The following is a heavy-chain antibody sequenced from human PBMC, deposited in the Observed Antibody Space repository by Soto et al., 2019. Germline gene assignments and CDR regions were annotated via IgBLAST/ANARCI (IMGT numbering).Heavy chain of an antibody. CDR2: ISSSSSTI. D-gene: IGHD4-17*01. CDR1: GFTFSSYS. V-gene: IGHV3-48*02. Sequence: XGSLGLSCAASGFTFSSYSMNWVRQAPGKGLEWVSYISSSSSTIYYADSVKGRFTISRDNAKNSLYLQMNSLRDEDTAVYYCARAAHDYGDYLDYWGQGTLVTVSS. CDR3: ARAAHDYGDYLDY. J-gene: IGHJ4*02.